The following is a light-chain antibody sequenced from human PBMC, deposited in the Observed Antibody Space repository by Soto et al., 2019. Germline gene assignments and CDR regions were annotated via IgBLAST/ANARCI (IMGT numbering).Light chain of an antibody. Sequence: DIQMTQSPSSLSASVGDRVTITCQASQDISNYLNWYQQKPGKAPKLLIYDASNLETGVPSRFSGSGSGTDFTFTSSSRQPEDIATYYCQQYDNLWTTFGGGTKVEIK. V-gene: IGKV1-33*01. J-gene: IGKJ4*01. CDR2: DAS. CDR3: QQYDNLWTT. CDR1: QDISNY.